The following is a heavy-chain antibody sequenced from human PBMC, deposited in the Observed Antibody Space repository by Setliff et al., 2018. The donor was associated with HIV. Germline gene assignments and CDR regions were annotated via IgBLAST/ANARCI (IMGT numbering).Heavy chain of an antibody. J-gene: IGHJ6*03. Sequence: PSETLSLTCAVSGASISDTIWWSWVRQSPGKGLEWIGETYHSGITKYNPSLKSRVTMSVDRSKNHFSLNLSSVTAADTAVYYCARSAYYYYYMDVWGKGTTVTVSS. CDR2: TYHSGIT. CDR3: ARSAYYYYYMDV. V-gene: IGHV4-4*02. CDR1: GASISDTIW.